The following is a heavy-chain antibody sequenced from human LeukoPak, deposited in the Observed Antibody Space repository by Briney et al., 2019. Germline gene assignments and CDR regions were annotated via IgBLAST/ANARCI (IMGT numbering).Heavy chain of an antibody. CDR2: INAGNGNT. J-gene: IGHJ4*02. CDR1: GYTFTSYA. V-gene: IGHV1-3*01. CDR3: ARATGIAVAGLGFDY. D-gene: IGHD6-19*01. Sequence: ASVKVSCKASGYTFTSYAMHWVRQAPGQRLEWMGWINAGNGNTKYSRKFQGRVTITRDTSASTAYMELSSLRSEDTAVYYCARATGIAVAGLGFDYWGQGTLVTVSS.